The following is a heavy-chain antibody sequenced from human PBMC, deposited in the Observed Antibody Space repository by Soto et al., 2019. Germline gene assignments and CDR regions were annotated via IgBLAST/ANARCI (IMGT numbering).Heavy chain of an antibody. J-gene: IGHJ5*02. CDR2: IYYSGST. Sequence: SETLSLTCTLSGCSISSGGYYWHWIRQHPGKGLEWIGYIYYSGSTYYNPSLKSRVTISVDTSKNQFSLKLSSVTAANTSVYYCARSVTPWGQGTLFTVSS. V-gene: IGHV4-31*03. CDR3: ARSVTP. CDR1: GCSISSGGYY. D-gene: IGHD3-10*01.